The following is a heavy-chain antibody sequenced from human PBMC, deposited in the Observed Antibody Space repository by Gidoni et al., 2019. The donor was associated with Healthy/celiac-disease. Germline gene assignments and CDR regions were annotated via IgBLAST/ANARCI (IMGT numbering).Heavy chain of an antibody. CDR2: INHSGST. Sequence: QVQLQQWGAGLLKPSETLSLTCAVYGGSFSGYYWSWIRQPPGKGLEWIGEINHSGSTNYNPSLKSRVTISVDTSKNQFSLKLSSVTAADTAVYYCARGQKGRVRGVDYWGQGTLVTVSS. D-gene: IGHD3-10*01. V-gene: IGHV4-34*01. CDR1: GGSFSGYY. J-gene: IGHJ4*02. CDR3: ARGQKGRVRGVDY.